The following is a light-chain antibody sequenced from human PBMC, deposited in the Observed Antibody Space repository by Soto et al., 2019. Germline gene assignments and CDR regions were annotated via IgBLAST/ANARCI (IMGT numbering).Light chain of an antibody. Sequence: EIVLTQSPGTLSLSPGERATLSCRASKSVSSSFLAWYQQKPGQAPRLLLSGASNRATGVPDRFSGSGSGKDFTLTISRLEPEDFAVYLCQQDGNSDGWTFGQGTKVEFK. CDR3: QQDGNSDGWT. CDR2: GAS. CDR1: KSVSSSF. J-gene: IGKJ1*01. V-gene: IGKV3-20*01.